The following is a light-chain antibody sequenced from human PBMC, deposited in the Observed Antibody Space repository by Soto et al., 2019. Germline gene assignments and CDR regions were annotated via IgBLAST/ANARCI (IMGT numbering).Light chain of an antibody. CDR2: EVS. CDR1: SSDVGGYNH. V-gene: IGLV2-14*01. Sequence: QSVLTQPASVSGSPGQSITISCTGTSSDVGGYNHVSWYQQHPGKVPKLIIYEVSNRPSGVSNRFSASKSGNTASLTISGLQAEDEADYHCNSHAGTTSFGVFGGGTKLTVL. J-gene: IGLJ3*02. CDR3: NSHAGTTSFGV.